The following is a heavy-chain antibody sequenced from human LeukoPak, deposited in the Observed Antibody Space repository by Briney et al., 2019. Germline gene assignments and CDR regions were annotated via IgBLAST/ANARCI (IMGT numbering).Heavy chain of an antibody. CDR2: IYYSGST. CDR3: ARVRLSGTYLDAFDI. Sequence: SETLSLTCTVSGGSVSSYYWSWIRQPPGKGLEWIGYIYYSGSTNYNPSLKSRVTISVDTSKNQFSLKLNSIITADTAVYYCARVRLSGTYLDAFDIWGQGTMVTVSS. J-gene: IGHJ3*02. D-gene: IGHD1-26*01. V-gene: IGHV4-59*02. CDR1: GGSVSSYY.